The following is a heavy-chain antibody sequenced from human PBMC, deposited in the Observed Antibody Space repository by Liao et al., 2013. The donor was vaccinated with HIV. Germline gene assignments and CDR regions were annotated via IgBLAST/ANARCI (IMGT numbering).Heavy chain of an antibody. D-gene: IGHD4/OR15-4a*01. CDR1: GGSISNYY. CDR2: IYSSGST. V-gene: IGHV4-4*07. J-gene: IGHJ5*02. Sequence: QVHLQESGPGLVKPSETLSLTCTVSGGSISNYYWSWIRQPAGKGLEWIGRIYSSGSTTYNPSLKSRVTMSVDTFKNQFSLEGDFCDAADTAVYYCARTPGANYFDPSGRGNPSVTVSS. CDR3: ARTPGANYFDP.